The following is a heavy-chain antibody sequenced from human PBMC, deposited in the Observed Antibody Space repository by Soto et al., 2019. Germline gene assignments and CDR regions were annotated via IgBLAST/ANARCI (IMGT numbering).Heavy chain of an antibody. CDR3: ARGLQGRITGTDYAFDI. Sequence: ASVKVSCKASGYTFTSYGISWVRQAPGQGLEWMGWISAYNGNTNYAQKLQGRVTMTTDTSTSTAYMELRSLRSDDTAVYYCARGLQGRITGTDYAFDIWGQGTMVTVSS. J-gene: IGHJ3*02. D-gene: IGHD1-7*01. CDR2: ISAYNGNT. V-gene: IGHV1-18*01. CDR1: GYTFTSYG.